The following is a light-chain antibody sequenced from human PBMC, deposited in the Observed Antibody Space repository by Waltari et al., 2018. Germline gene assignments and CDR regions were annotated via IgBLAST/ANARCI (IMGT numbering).Light chain of an antibody. Sequence: QSALTQEDSVSGTVGQKVTLVCTGNSNNVGPHGVGWDQPISHGAPKPVMFGNSLPSGIPDRFSGSKSGTTASLTISGLQPEDEAHYYCSTWDSSLSGQVFGGGTKLTVL. V-gene: IGLV1-44*01. CDR3: STWDSSLSGQV. J-gene: IGLJ3*02. CDR2: GNS. CDR1: SNNVGPHG.